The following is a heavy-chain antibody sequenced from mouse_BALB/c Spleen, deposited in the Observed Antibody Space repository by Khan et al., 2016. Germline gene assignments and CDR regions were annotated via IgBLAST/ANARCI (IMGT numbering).Heavy chain of an antibody. D-gene: IGHD2-4*01. Sequence: VQLQESGPGLVAPSQSLSITCTVSGFSITGFAVNWVRQPPGKGLEWLGVIWGDGSTDYDSALKSRLSISKDDSKSQVFLKMNSLQTDDTARYYCASYYDYDGVFAYWGQGTLVTVSA. V-gene: IGHV2-6-7*01. CDR1: GFSITGFA. J-gene: IGHJ3*01. CDR3: ASYYDYDGVFAY. CDR2: IWGDGST.